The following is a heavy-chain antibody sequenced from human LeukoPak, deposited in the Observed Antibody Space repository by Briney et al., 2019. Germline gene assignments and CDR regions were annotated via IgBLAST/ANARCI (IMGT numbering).Heavy chain of an antibody. CDR2: VYYSGTT. D-gene: IGHD4-23*01. Sequence: SETLSLTCSVSGGSTSSSDYWWGCIRQPPGKGLEWIGSVYYSGTTHYNPSLKSRVTISIDTSKNQFSLKLTSLTAADTALYYCARQVGTGRWSFDYWGQGSLVPVSS. V-gene: IGHV4-39*01. CDR1: GGSTSSSDYW. CDR3: ARQVGTGRWSFDY. J-gene: IGHJ4*02.